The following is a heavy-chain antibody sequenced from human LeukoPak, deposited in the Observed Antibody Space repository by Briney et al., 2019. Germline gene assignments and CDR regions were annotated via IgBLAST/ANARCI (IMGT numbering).Heavy chain of an antibody. D-gene: IGHD6-19*01. CDR1: GYXFTGYY. Sequence: AASVKVSCKASGYXFTGYYMHWVRQAPGQGLEWMVWINPNSGGTNYAQKFQGRVTMTRDTSISTAYMELSRLRSDDTAVYYCARDPGDSSGWFFDYWGQGTLVTVSS. V-gene: IGHV1-2*02. CDR2: INPNSGGT. J-gene: IGHJ4*02. CDR3: ARDPGDSSGWFFDY.